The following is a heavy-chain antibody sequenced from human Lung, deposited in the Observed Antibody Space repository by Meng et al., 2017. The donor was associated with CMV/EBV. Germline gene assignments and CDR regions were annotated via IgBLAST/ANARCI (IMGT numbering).Heavy chain of an antibody. Sequence: GESLKISCAASGFTFSSYSMNWVRQAPGKGLEWVSSISSSSSYIFYADSVKGRFTISRDNAKNSLYLQMNSLRAEDTAVYYCARAAFYYYYYYGMDVWGQGXTVTVSS. CDR1: GFTFSSYS. CDR3: ARAAFYYYYYYGMDV. J-gene: IGHJ6*02. V-gene: IGHV3-21*01. D-gene: IGHD3-16*01. CDR2: ISSSSSYI.